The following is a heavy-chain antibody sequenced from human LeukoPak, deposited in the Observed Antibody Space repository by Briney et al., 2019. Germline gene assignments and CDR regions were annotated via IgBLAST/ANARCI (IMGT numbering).Heavy chain of an antibody. CDR2: ISYDGSNK. J-gene: IGHJ4*02. CDR1: GFTFSSYA. Sequence: GGSLRLSCAASGFTFSSYAMHWVRQAPGKGLEWVAVISYDGSNKYYADSVKGRFTISRDNSKNTLYLQMNSLRAEDTAVYYCARGTYYFDYWGQGTLVTVSS. D-gene: IGHD1-1*01. V-gene: IGHV3-30-3*01. CDR3: ARGTYYFDY.